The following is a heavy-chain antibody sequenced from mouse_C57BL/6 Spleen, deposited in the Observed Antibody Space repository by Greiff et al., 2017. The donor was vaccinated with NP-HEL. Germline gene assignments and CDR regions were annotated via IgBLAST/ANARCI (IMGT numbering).Heavy chain of an antibody. CDR2: INYDGSST. CDR3: ARKDYDGLFDY. D-gene: IGHD2-3*01. V-gene: IGHV5-16*01. J-gene: IGHJ2*01. CDR1: GFTFSDYY. Sequence: EVKLVESEGGLVQPGSSMKLSCTASGFTFSDYYMAWVRQVPEKGLEWVANINYDGSSTYYLDSLKSRFIISRDNAKNILYLQMSSLKSEDTATYYCARKDYDGLFDYWGQGTTLTVSS.